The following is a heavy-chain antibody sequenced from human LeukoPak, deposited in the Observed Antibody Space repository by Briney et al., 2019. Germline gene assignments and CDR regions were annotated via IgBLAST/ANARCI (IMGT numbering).Heavy chain of an antibody. D-gene: IGHD5-12*01. J-gene: IGHJ4*02. CDR1: GFTFSSYW. CDR3: ARDPSQDYDSFDY. Sequence: GGSLRHSCAASGFTFSSYWMSWVRQAPGKGLEWVANIKQDGSEKYYVDSVKGRFTISRDNAKNSLYLQMNSLRAEDTAVYYCARDPSQDYDSFDYWGQGTLVTVSS. CDR2: IKQDGSEK. V-gene: IGHV3-7*03.